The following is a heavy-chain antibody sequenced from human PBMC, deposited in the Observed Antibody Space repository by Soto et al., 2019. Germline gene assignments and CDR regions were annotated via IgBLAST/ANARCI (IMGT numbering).Heavy chain of an antibody. CDR2: IYYSGST. Sequence: QLQLQESGPGLVKPSETLSLTCTVSGGSISSSSYYWGWIRQPPGKGLEWIGSIYYSGSTYYNPSLKSRVTISVDTSKNQFSLKLSSVTAADTAVYYCARQGRKYSSSSGHFDYWGQGTLVTVSS. D-gene: IGHD6-6*01. J-gene: IGHJ4*02. CDR3: ARQGRKYSSSSGHFDY. CDR1: GGSISSSSYY. V-gene: IGHV4-39*01.